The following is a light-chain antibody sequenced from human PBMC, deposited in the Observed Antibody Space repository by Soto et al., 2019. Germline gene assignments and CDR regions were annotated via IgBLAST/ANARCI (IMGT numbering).Light chain of an antibody. J-gene: IGKJ2*01. V-gene: IGKV2D-30*01. CDR2: KVS. CDR1: QSLVYSDGNTY. Sequence: DVVMTQSPLSLPVTLGQPASISCRSSQSLVYSDGNTYLNWFQQRPGQSPRRLIYKVSNWESGVPNRFSGSGSGTDFTLKISRVEAEEVGVYYCMQGTHPVKTFGQGTKLEIK. CDR3: MQGTHPVKT.